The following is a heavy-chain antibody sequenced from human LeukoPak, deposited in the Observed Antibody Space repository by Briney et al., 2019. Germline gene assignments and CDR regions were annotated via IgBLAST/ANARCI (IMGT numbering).Heavy chain of an antibody. CDR3: ARGSYYDYVWGSYRKYFFDY. CDR2: IYYSGST. CDR1: GGSISSGGYY. J-gene: IGHJ4*02. D-gene: IGHD3-16*02. V-gene: IGHV4-31*03. Sequence: SQTLSLTCTVSGGSISSGGYYWSWIRQHPGKGLEWIGYIYYSGSTYYNPSLKSRVTISVDTSKNQFSLKLSSVTAADTAVYYCARGSYYDYVWGSYRKYFFDYWGQGTLVTVSS.